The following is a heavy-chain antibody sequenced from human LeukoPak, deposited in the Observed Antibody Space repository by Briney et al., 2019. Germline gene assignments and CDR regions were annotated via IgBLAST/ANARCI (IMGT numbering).Heavy chain of an antibody. D-gene: IGHD3-22*01. J-gene: IGHJ4*02. CDR2: INPSGGST. CDR3: ARDYYDSSGYYTPPSHY. CDR1: GYTFTSYY. Sequence: ASVKVSCKAFGYTFTSYYMQWVRQAPGQGLEWMGIINPSGGSTSYAQKFQGRVTMTRDTSTSTVYMELSSLRSEDTAVYYCARDYYDSSGYYTPPSHYWGQGTLVTVSS. V-gene: IGHV1-46*01.